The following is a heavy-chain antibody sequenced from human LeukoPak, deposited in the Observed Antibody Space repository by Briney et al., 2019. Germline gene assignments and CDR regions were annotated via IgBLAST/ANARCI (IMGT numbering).Heavy chain of an antibody. J-gene: IGHJ6*04. CDR1: GFTFSSYG. CDR2: ITGHGDTT. V-gene: IGHV3-23*01. D-gene: IGHD3-10*01. Sequence: PGGSLRLSCAASGFTFSSYGMSWVRQAPGKGLEWVSGITGHGDTTYYADSVKGRFTISRDNSKNTLYLLMNSLRAEDTAVYYCAKARPPYMVRGVPLDVWGKGTTVTVSS. CDR3: AKARPPYMVRGVPLDV.